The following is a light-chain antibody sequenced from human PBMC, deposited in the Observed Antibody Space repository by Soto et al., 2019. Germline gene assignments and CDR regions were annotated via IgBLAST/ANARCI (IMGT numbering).Light chain of an antibody. CDR3: QSYDSSLGDLVV. V-gene: IGLV1-40*01. J-gene: IGLJ2*01. CDR2: GNS. CDR1: SSNIGAGYD. Sequence: QSVLTQPPSVSGAPGQRVTISCTGSSSNIGAGYDVHWYQQLPGTAPKLLIYGNSNRPSGVPDRFSGSKSGTSASLAITGLQAEDEADYYCQSYDSSLGDLVVFGGGTKLTVL.